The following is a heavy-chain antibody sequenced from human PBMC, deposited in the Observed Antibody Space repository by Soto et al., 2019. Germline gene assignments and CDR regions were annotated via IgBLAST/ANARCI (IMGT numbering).Heavy chain of an antibody. D-gene: IGHD7-27*01. CDR3: AREGWGSLLDH. J-gene: IGHJ4*02. CDR2: IRPDGSAA. Sequence: EVQLVESGGDLVQPGGSLRLSCAASGFTFSTYWMTWVRQVPGKGLEWVAHIRPDGSAAGYVDSVKGRFTISRDNDKNSFHLHMSSLRFHDTAVYYCAREGWGSLLDHWGLGTLVTVSS. CDR1: GFTFSTYW. V-gene: IGHV3-7*04.